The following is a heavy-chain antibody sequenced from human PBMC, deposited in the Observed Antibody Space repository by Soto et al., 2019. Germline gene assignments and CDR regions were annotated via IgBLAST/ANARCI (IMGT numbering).Heavy chain of an antibody. CDR2: INHSGST. V-gene: IGHV4-34*01. CDR1: GGSFSGYY. Sequence: QVQLQQWGAGLLKPSETLSLTCAVYGGSFSGYYWSWIRQPPGKGLEWIGEINHSGSTNYNPSLKSRVTISVDTSKNQFSLKLSSVTAADTAVYYCASKRRKSGGSRTGAFDIWGQGTMVTVSS. D-gene: IGHD2-15*01. CDR3: ASKRRKSGGSRTGAFDI. J-gene: IGHJ3*02.